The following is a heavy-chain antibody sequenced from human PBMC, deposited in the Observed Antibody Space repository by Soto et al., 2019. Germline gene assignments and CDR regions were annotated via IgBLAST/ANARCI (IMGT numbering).Heavy chain of an antibody. Sequence: QVQLQESGPGLVKPSETLSLTCTVSGGSISSYYWSWIRQPPGKGLEWIGYIYYSGSTNYNPSLKSRVTISVDTSKNPFSLKLSSVTAADTAVYYCARVPYSGYVFDYWGQGTLVTVSS. J-gene: IGHJ4*02. V-gene: IGHV4-59*01. CDR3: ARVPYSGYVFDY. CDR2: IYYSGST. D-gene: IGHD5-12*01. CDR1: GGSISSYY.